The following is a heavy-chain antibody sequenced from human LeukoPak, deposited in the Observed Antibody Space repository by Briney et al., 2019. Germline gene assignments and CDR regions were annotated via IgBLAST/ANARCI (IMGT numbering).Heavy chain of an antibody. CDR1: GFTFSTYS. J-gene: IGHJ4*02. CDR2: ISGSGGST. CDR3: ARRNIAAAALDY. D-gene: IGHD6-13*01. Sequence: HPGGSLRLSCVASGFTFSTYSMNWVRQAPGKGLEWVSAISGSGGSTYYADSVKGRFTISRDNSKNTLYLQMNSLRAEDTAVYYCARRNIAAAALDYWGQGTLVTVSS. V-gene: IGHV3-23*01.